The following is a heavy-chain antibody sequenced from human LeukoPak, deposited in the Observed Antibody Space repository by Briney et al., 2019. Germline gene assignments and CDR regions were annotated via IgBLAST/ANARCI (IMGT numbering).Heavy chain of an antibody. V-gene: IGHV4-4*07. CDR1: GGSISSYY. Sequence: SETLSLTCTVSGGSISSYYWSWIRQPAGKGLEWIGRIYTSGSTNYNPSLKSRVTMSVDTSKNQFSLKLSSVTAADTAVYYCASTNYDILTGYYTDYYFDYWGQGTLVTVSS. D-gene: IGHD3-9*01. J-gene: IGHJ4*02. CDR2: IYTSGST. CDR3: ASTNYDILTGYYTDYYFDY.